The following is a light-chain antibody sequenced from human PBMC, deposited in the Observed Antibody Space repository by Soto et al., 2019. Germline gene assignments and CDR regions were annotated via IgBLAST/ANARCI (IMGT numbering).Light chain of an antibody. V-gene: IGKV4-1*01. CDR2: WAS. Sequence: DIVMTQFPDSLAVSLGERATLNCKSSQSVLYSSNNRNYLVWYQQKPGQPPMLLISWASIRESGVPDRFSGSGSGTDFTLTISSLQTEDVAVYYCQQYFTTPLTFGGGTKVDIK. J-gene: IGKJ4*01. CDR1: QSVLYSSNNRNY. CDR3: QQYFTTPLT.